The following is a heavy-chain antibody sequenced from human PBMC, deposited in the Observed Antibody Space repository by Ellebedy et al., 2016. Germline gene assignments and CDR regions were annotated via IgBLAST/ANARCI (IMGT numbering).Heavy chain of an antibody. CDR1: GGTFSSYA. D-gene: IGHD2-15*01. V-gene: IGHV1-69*13. CDR3: ARDLDCSGGSCYSVDGFDY. J-gene: IGHJ4*02. Sequence: SVKVSCXASGGTFSSYAISWVRQAPGQGLEWMGGIIPIFGTANYAQKFQGRVTITADESTSTAYMELSSLRSEDTAVYYCARDLDCSGGSCYSVDGFDYWGQGTLVTVSS. CDR2: IIPIFGTA.